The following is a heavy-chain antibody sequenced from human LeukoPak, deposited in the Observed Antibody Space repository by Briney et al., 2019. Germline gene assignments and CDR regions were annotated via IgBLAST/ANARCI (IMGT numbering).Heavy chain of an antibody. CDR1: GYTFTSYA. CDR3: ARCLTNSSSWSMDY. D-gene: IGHD6-13*01. V-gene: IGHV7-4-1*01. CDR2: INTNTGNP. Sequence: GASVKVSCKASGYTFTSYAMNWVRQAPGQGLEWMGWINTNTGNPTYAQGFTGRFVFSLDTSVSTAYLQICSLKAEDTAVYYCARCLTNSSSWSMDYWGQGTLVTVSP. J-gene: IGHJ4*02.